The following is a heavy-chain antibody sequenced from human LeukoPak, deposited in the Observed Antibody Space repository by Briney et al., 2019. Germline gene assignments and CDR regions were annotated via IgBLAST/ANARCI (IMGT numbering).Heavy chain of an antibody. J-gene: IGHJ4*02. Sequence: GGTLRLSCAASGFTFSSYGMSWVRQAPGKGLEWVSAISGSGGSTYYADSVKGRFTISRDDSKNTLYLQMNSLRAEDTAVYYCAKEGLRYFDWSFYFDYWGQGTLVTVSS. CDR3: AKEGLRYFDWSFYFDY. CDR1: GFTFSSYG. D-gene: IGHD3-9*01. CDR2: ISGSGGST. V-gene: IGHV3-23*01.